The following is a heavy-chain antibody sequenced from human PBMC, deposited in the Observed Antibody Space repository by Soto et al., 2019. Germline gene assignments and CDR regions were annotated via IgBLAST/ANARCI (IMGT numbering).Heavy chain of an antibody. J-gene: IGHJ4*02. V-gene: IGHV3-30*18. CDR3: AKDSGPY. CDR1: GFTFSSYG. CDR2: ISYDGSNK. Sequence: QVQLVESGGGVVQPGRSLRLSCAASGFTFSSYGMHWVRQAPGKGLEWVAVISYDGSNKYYADSVKGRFTISRDNSKNTLYLQMNSLRAEDTAVYYCAKDSGPYWGQGTLVTVSS.